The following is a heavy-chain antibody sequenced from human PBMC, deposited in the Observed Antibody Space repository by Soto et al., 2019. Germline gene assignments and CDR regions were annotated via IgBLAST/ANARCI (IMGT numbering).Heavy chain of an antibody. CDR3: ASPDPYSSSWDWYYFDY. V-gene: IGHV1-18*01. Sequence: ASVKVSCKASGYTFTSYGISWVRQAPGQGLEWMGWISAYNGNTNYAQKLQGRVTMPTDTSTSTAYMELRSMRSDDTAVYYCASPDPYSSSWDWYYFDYWGQGTLVTVSS. D-gene: IGHD6-13*01. J-gene: IGHJ4*02. CDR2: ISAYNGNT. CDR1: GYTFTSYG.